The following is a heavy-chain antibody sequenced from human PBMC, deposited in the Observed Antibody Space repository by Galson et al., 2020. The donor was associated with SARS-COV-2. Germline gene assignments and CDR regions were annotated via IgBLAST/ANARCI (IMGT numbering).Heavy chain of an antibody. Sequence: ASVKVSCKASGYTFTGYYMHWVRQAPGQGLEWMGWINPNSGGTNYAQKFQGRVTMTRDTSISTAYMELTRLRSDDTAVYYCATYCTFPTCYYYGMDVWGQGTTVTVSS. CDR1: GYTFTGYY. CDR3: ATYCTFPTCYYYGMDV. V-gene: IGHV1-2*02. CDR2: INPNSGGT. D-gene: IGHD2-8*01. J-gene: IGHJ6*02.